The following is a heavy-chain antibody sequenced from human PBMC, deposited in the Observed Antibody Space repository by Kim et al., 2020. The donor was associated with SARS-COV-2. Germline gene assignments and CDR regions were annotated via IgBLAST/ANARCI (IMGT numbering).Heavy chain of an antibody. J-gene: IGHJ5*02. CDR1: GYSFTSYW. V-gene: IGHV5-51*01. Sequence: GESLKISCKGSGYSFTSYWIGWVRQMPGKGLEWMGIIYPGDSDTRYSPSFQGQVTISADKSISTAYLQWSSLKASDTAMYYCASLRSITMVRGVANWFDPWGQGTLVTVSS. CDR2: IYPGDSDT. CDR3: ASLRSITMVRGVANWFDP. D-gene: IGHD3-10*01.